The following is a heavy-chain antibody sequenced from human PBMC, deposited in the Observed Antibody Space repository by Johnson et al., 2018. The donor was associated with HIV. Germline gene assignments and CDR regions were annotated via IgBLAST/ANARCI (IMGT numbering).Heavy chain of an antibody. V-gene: IGHV3-23*04. D-gene: IGHD4-17*01. CDR3: ARDGGLDYGASLGAFDI. CDR2: ISGSGVRT. Sequence: VQLVESGGGFVQPGGSLRLSCAASGFTFNKYAMSWVRQAPRKGLVWVSAISGSGVRTYYADSVKGQFIISRDNSRNTLYLQMNSLRAEDTALYYCARDGGLDYGASLGAFDIWGQGTMVTVSS. CDR1: GFTFNKYA. J-gene: IGHJ3*02.